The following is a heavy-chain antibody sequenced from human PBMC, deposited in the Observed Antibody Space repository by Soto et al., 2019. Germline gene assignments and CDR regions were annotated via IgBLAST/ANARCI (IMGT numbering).Heavy chain of an antibody. CDR2: ISAYNGNT. CDR1: GYTFTSYG. Sequence: ASVKVSCKASGYTFTSYGFICVRQAPGQGLEWMGWISAYNGNTNYAQKVQGRVTMTTDTSTTTAYMELRSLRSDDTAVYYCARDRGSYALDYWGQGTLVTVSS. J-gene: IGHJ4*02. D-gene: IGHD1-26*01. CDR3: ARDRGSYALDY. V-gene: IGHV1-18*01.